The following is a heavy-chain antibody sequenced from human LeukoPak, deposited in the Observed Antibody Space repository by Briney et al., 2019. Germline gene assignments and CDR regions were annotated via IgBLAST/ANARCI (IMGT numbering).Heavy chain of an antibody. V-gene: IGHV3-53*01. J-gene: IGHJ4*02. CDR1: GFTVSSNY. D-gene: IGHD6-19*01. CDR3: ARLIDSSGWYGSHFDY. CDR2: IYSGGST. Sequence: PGGSLRLSCAASGFTVSSNYMSWVRQAPGKGLEWVSVIYSGGSTYYADSVKGRFTISRDNSKNTLYLQMNSLRAEDTAVYYCARLIDSSGWYGSHFDYWGQGTLVTVSS.